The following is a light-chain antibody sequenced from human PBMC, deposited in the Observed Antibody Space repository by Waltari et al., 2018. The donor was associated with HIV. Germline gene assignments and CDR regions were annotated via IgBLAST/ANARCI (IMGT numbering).Light chain of an antibody. CDR3: ASRDNNGKRVL. V-gene: IGLV3-19*01. J-gene: IGLJ3*02. CDR2: DKN. CDR1: SLRNYY. Sequence: SSELTQDPIVSVTLGQTVTITCQGDSLRNYYASWHQLKPGQAPILVNYDKNTRPSGIPDRFSCSTSGNTASLNITGFQAEDEADYFCASRDNNGKRVLFGGGTKLTVL.